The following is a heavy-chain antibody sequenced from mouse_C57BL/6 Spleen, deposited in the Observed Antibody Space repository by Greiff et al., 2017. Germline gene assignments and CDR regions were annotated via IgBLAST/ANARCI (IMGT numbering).Heavy chain of an antibody. J-gene: IGHJ2*01. CDR2: ISYDGSN. V-gene: IGHV3-6*01. CDR3: ARGDYYGSSPYYFDY. D-gene: IGHD1-1*01. CDR1: GYSITSGYY. Sequence: EVQLVESGPGLVKPSQSLSLTCSVTGYSITSGYYWNWIRQFPGNKLEWMGYISYDGSNNYNPSLKNRISITRDTSKNQFFLKLNSVTTEDTATYYCARGDYYGSSPYYFDYWGQGTTLTVSS.